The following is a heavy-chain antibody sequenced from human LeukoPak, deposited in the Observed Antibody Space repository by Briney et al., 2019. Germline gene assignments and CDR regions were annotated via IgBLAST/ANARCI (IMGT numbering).Heavy chain of an antibody. D-gene: IGHD6-13*01. V-gene: IGHV3-33*01. CDR2: IWYDGSNK. J-gene: IGHJ4*02. CDR3: ARDLEGSSTPFGY. CDR1: GYTFTGYY. Sequence: SCKASGYTFTGYYMHWVRQAPGKGLEWVAVIWYDGSNKYYADSVEGRFTISRDNSKNTLYLQMNSLRAEDTAVYYCARDLEGSSTPFGYWGQGTLVTVSS.